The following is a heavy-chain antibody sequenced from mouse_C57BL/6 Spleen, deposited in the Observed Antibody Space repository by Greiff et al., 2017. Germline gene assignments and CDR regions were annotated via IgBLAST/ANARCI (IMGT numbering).Heavy chain of an antibody. Sequence: VMLVESGAELVRPGTSVKVSCKASGYAFTNYLIEWVKQRPGQGLEWIGVINPGSGGTNYNEKFKGKATLTADKSSSTAYMQLSSLTSEASAVYFCARRGYSNPYAMDYWGQGTSVTVSS. V-gene: IGHV1-54*01. J-gene: IGHJ4*01. D-gene: IGHD2-5*01. CDR3: ARRGYSNPYAMDY. CDR1: GYAFTNYL. CDR2: INPGSGGT.